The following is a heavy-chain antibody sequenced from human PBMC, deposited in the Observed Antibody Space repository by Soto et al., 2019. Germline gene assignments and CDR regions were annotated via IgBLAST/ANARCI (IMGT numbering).Heavy chain of an antibody. CDR3: ARDSPTSQTFDY. D-gene: IGHD1-26*01. Sequence: PSETLSLTCAVYGGSFSGNYWSWIRQSPGKGLEWIGEISHSGSINYNPSLKSRVTISVDTSKNQFSLNLSSVTAADTAVYYCARDSPTSQTFDYWGQGXLVTVHS. CDR2: ISHSGSI. CDR1: GGSFSGNY. V-gene: IGHV4-34*01. J-gene: IGHJ4*02.